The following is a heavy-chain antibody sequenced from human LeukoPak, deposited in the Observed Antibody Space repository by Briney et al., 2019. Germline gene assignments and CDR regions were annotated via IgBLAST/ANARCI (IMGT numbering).Heavy chain of an antibody. J-gene: IGHJ5*02. D-gene: IGHD1-26*01. CDR3: ARDRRWELSFDP. Sequence: GGSLRLSCAASGFTLSSYAMHWVRQAPGKGLEWVAVISYDGSNKYYADSVKGRFTISRDNSKNTLYLQMNSLRAEDTAVYYCARDRRWELSFDPWGQGTLVTVSS. CDR1: GFTLSSYA. CDR2: ISYDGSNK. V-gene: IGHV3-30*01.